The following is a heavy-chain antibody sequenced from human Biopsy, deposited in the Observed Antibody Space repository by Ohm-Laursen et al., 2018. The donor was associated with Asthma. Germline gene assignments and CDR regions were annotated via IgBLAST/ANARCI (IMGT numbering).Heavy chain of an antibody. D-gene: IGHD1-26*01. CDR3: AKSGTYTTDRYAY. Sequence: SLRLSCAASGFTFSSYAMSWVRQAPGKGLEWVSSISSSGASTYYADSVKGRFTISRDNSKNTLYLQMSSLRADDTAVYYCAKSGTYTTDRYAYWGQGSLVTVSS. J-gene: IGHJ4*02. CDR2: ISSSGAST. CDR1: GFTFSSYA. V-gene: IGHV3-23*01.